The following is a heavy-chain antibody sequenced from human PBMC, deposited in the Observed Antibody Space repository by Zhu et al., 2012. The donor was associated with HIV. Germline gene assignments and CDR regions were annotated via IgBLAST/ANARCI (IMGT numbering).Heavy chain of an antibody. J-gene: IGHJ4*02. D-gene: IGHD3-22*01. CDR1: GGSTSSHY. CDR2: VYYTGTT. CDR3: ARPRDTSGYYYPFDY. Sequence: QVQLQESGPGLVKPSETLSLTCSVSGGSTSSHYWSWIRQPPGKGLEWIGYVYYTGTTNYNPSLKSRVTISLDMSKNQFSLKLTSVTAADTAVYYCARPRDTSGYYYPFDYWAREPWSPSPQ. V-gene: IGHV4-59*11.